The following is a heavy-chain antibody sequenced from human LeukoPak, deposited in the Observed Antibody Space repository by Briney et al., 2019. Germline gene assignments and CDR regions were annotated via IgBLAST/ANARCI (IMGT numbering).Heavy chain of an antibody. CDR3: AKDEDESITGGNWFDP. CDR1: GFTFSSYA. Sequence: PGGSLRLSCAASGFTFSSYAMSWVRQAPGKGLEWVSTIGGSGDSTYYADSVKGRFTISRDNSKNTLYLQMNSLRGEDRAVYYCAKDEDESITGGNWFDPWGQGTLVTVSS. J-gene: IGHJ5*02. D-gene: IGHD1-14*01. CDR2: IGGSGDST. V-gene: IGHV3-23*01.